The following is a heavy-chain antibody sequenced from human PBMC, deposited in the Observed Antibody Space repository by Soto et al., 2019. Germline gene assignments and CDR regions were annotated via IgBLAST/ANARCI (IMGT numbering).Heavy chain of an antibody. D-gene: IGHD1-26*01. CDR2: ISGSSGNT. J-gene: IGHJ4*02. CDR3: AKGTTELLPFDY. V-gene: IGHV3-23*01. CDR1: GFTFNNYA. Sequence: GGPRRSPGAPSGFTFNNYAITWARQAPGKGLEWVSSISGSSGNTFYADSVKGRFTISRDNSKNTLFLQMNSLTAEDTAVYYCAKGTTELLPFDYWGQGTLVTVSS.